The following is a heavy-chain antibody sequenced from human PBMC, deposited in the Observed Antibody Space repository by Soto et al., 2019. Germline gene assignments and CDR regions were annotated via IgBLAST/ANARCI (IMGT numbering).Heavy chain of an antibody. Sequence: GASVKVSCKASGYTFTSYDINWVRQATGQGLEWMGWMNPNSGNTGYAQKFQGRVTMTRNTSISTAYMELSSLRSEDTAVYYCAGSILGYCSSTSCSFDPWGQGTLVTVSS. CDR2: MNPNSGNT. J-gene: IGHJ5*02. CDR1: GYTFTSYD. CDR3: AGSILGYCSSTSCSFDP. V-gene: IGHV1-8*01. D-gene: IGHD2-2*01.